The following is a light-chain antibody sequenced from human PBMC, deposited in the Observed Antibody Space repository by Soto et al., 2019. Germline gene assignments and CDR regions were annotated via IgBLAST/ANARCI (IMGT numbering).Light chain of an antibody. Sequence: EIVMTQSPATLSVSPGERATLSCRASQGVSSNLAWYQQKPGQAPRLLIYGASTRATGIAARFSGSGSGTEFTLTISSLQSEDFAVYYCQQYNSWPRTFGQGTKVEIK. V-gene: IGKV3-15*01. CDR2: GAS. CDR3: QQYNSWPRT. J-gene: IGKJ1*01. CDR1: QGVSSN.